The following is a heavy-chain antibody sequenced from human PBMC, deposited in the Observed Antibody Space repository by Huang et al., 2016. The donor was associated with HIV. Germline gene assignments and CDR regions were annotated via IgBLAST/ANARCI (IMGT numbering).Heavy chain of an antibody. Sequence: QVQLVQSGDEVKKPGASVKVSCKVSGHSLTALSMHWVRQAPGKGLEWMGGFDPGHGKTVFAQNFQGRVTMTEDTSTDTAYMELSSLRSDDTAVYYCATAGGSSGYGGFDIWGRGTMVTVSS. CDR3: ATAGGSSGYGGFDI. D-gene: IGHD3-22*01. CDR1: GHSLTALS. CDR2: FDPGHGKT. V-gene: IGHV1-24*01. J-gene: IGHJ3*02.